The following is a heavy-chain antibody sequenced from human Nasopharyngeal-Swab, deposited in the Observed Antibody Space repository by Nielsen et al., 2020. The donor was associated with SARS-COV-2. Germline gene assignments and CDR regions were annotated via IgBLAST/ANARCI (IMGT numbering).Heavy chain of an antibody. CDR3: ARDSGAYGSGEIDY. D-gene: IGHD3-10*01. V-gene: IGHV3-33*01. J-gene: IGHJ4*02. Sequence: VRQAPGKGLEWVAVIWYDGSNKYYADSVKGRFTISRDNSKNTLYLQMDSLRAEDTAVYYCARDSGAYGSGEIDYWGQGTPVTVSS. CDR2: IWYDGSNK.